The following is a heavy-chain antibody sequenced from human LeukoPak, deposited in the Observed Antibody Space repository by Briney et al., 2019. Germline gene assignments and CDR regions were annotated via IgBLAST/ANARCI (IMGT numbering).Heavy chain of an antibody. Sequence: GGSLRLSCAASGFTVSSNYMSWVRQAPGKGLEWVSVTYSGGSTYYADSVKGRFTISRDNSKNTLYLQMNSLRAEDTAVYYCARGQYSGSYIEYFDYWGQGTLVTVSS. CDR2: TYSGGST. CDR1: GFTVSSNY. J-gene: IGHJ4*02. D-gene: IGHD1-26*01. V-gene: IGHV3-53*01. CDR3: ARGQYSGSYIEYFDY.